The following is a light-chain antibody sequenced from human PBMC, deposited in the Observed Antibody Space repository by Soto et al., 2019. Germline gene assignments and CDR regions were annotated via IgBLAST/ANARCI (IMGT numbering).Light chain of an antibody. CDR1: QNIFSW. V-gene: IGKV1-12*01. Sequence: DIQMTQSPSSVSASVGDRVTITCRASQNIFSWLAWYQHKPGNAPKLLISAASTLQSGVPSRFSGSGSGTDFTLTIPNLQPEDFETYYVEQASTHPLTFGGGTKGDIK. CDR3: EQASTHPLT. J-gene: IGKJ4*01. CDR2: AAS.